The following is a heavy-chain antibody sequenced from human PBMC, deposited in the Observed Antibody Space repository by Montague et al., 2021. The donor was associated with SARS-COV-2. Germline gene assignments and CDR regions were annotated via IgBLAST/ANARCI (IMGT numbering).Heavy chain of an antibody. J-gene: IGHJ6*02. D-gene: IGHD3-9*01. CDR1: GGSISSSSYY. CDR2: IYYSGST. V-gene: IGHV4-39*01. Sequence: SDTLSLTCTVSGGSISSSSYYWGWIRQPPGKGLEWIGCIYYSGSTCYNPSLKSRVTISVDMSKNQFSLKLSSVTAADTAVYYCARQDDILTGYYYYGMDVWGQGTTVTVSS. CDR3: ARQDDILTGYYYYGMDV.